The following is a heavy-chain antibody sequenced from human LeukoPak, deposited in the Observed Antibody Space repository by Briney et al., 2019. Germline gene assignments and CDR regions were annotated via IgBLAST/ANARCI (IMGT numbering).Heavy chain of an antibody. J-gene: IGHJ3*02. CDR1: GGSISGYY. CDR2: IYYSGST. V-gene: IGHV4-59*12. D-gene: IGHD5-12*01. Sequence: ASVTLSLICTVSGGSISGYYWSWIRQPPGKGLEWIGYIYYSGSTNYNPSLKSRVTISVDTSKNQFSLKLSSVTAADTAVYYCAIGLNSGYDPTSAFDIWGQGTMVTVSS. CDR3: AIGLNSGYDPTSAFDI.